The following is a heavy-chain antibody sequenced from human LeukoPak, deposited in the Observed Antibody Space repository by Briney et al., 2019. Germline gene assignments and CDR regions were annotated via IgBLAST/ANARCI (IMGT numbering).Heavy chain of an antibody. D-gene: IGHD3-10*02. CDR2: MNPNSGNT. V-gene: IGHV1-8*03. Sequence: ASVKVSCKASGYTFTSYDINWVRQATGQGLERMGWMNPNSGNTGYAQKFQGRVTITRNTSISTAYMELSSLRSEDTAVYYCARGEKDVRGSHWYFDLWGRGTLVTVSS. J-gene: IGHJ2*01. CDR3: ARGEKDVRGSHWYFDL. CDR1: GYTFTSYD.